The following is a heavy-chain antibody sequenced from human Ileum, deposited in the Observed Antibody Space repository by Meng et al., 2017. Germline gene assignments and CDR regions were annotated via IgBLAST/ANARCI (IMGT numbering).Heavy chain of an antibody. CDR2: ISTSETT. D-gene: IGHD1-1*01. V-gene: IGHV4-4*07. J-gene: IGHJ4*02. CDR3: ARGGPSGKWGYYLDF. Sequence: QVQPPESGHGRVKPSDTLPLMCTVSGASITTHYWSWLRQPAGMGLEWIGRISTSETTDYNPSLKSRVTVSADTSKNQFSLKLTSVTAADTAVYYCARGGPSGKWGYYLDFWGQGTLVTVSS. CDR1: GASITTHY.